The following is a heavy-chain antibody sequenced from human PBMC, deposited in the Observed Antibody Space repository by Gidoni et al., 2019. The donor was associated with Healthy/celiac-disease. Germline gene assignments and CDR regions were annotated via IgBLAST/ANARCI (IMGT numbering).Heavy chain of an antibody. CDR1: GFTFGDYA. CDR2: IRSKAYGGTT. V-gene: IGHV3-49*04. J-gene: IGHJ5*02. D-gene: IGHD3-3*01. CDR3: TRDLGYDFWSGPPLFDP. Sequence: EVQLVESGGGLVQPGRALRLSCTASGFTFGDYAMSWVRQAPGKGLEWGGFIRSKAYGGTTEYAASVKGRFTISRDDSKSIAYLQMNSLKTEDTAVYYCTRDLGYDFWSGPPLFDPWGQGTLVTVSS.